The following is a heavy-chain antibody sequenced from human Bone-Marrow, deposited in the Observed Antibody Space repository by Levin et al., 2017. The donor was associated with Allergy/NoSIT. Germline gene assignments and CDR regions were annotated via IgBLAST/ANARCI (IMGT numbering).Heavy chain of an antibody. V-gene: IGHV3-53*01. Sequence: GASVKVSCAASGFTVSHNYMSWVRQAPGKGLEWVSVIYAGGNTYYADSVKGRFTISRDNSKNTLYLRMNSLRAEDTAVYYCARDPRYCSGGSCYYYAFDSWGQGTMVTVSS. CDR2: IYAGGNT. CDR3: ARDPRYCSGGSCYYYAFDS. D-gene: IGHD2-15*01. CDR1: GFTVSHNY. J-gene: IGHJ3*02.